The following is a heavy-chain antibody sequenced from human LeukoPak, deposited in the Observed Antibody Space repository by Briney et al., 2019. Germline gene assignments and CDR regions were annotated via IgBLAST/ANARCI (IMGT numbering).Heavy chain of an antibody. CDR1: GGSISSYY. CDR2: IYYSGST. V-gene: IGHV4-59*01. D-gene: IGHD2-15*01. J-gene: IGHJ4*02. Sequence: SETLSLTCTVSGGSISSYYWSWIRQPPGKGLEWIGYIYYSGSTNYNPSPKSRVTISVDTSKNQFSLQLSSVTAADTAVYYCARTSRYCSGGSCYGVLFDYWGQGTLVTVSS. CDR3: ARTSRYCSGGSCYGVLFDY.